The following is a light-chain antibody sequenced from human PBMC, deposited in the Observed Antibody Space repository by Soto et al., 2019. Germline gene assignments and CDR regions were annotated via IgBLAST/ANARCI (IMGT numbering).Light chain of an antibody. V-gene: IGLV2-23*01. Sequence: QSALTQPASVSGSPGQSITISCTGTSSDVGSYNLVSWYQHHPGKAPKLMIYEGNKRTSGVSNRFSGSKSGNTASLTISGLQAEDEADYHCCSYSGSSTLVFGGGTQLTVL. CDR1: SSDVGSYNL. CDR2: EGN. J-gene: IGLJ3*02. CDR3: CSYSGSSTLV.